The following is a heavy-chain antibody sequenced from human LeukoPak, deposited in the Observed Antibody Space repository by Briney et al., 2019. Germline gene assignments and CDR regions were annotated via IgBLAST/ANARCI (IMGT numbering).Heavy chain of an antibody. J-gene: IGHJ6*03. CDR3: AKDSVFGSSWRSYYYYMDV. CDR1: GFTFSSYG. Sequence: GGSLRLSCAASGFTFSSYGMSWVRQAPGKGLEWVSTISAISGSTYFADSVKGRFTISRDNSKNTLYLQMNSLRADDTAVYYCAKDSVFGSSWRSYYYYMDVWGKGTTVTISS. CDR2: ISAISGST. D-gene: IGHD6-13*01. V-gene: IGHV3-23*01.